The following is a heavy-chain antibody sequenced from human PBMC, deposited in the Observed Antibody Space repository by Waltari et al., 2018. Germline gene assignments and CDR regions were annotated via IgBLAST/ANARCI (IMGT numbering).Heavy chain of an antibody. CDR1: GGTFSSYA. D-gene: IGHD2-8*01. CDR3: ARDSRRDGYNGVGGWRYYFDY. V-gene: IGHV1-69*01. J-gene: IGHJ4*02. Sequence: QVQLVQSGAEVKKPGSSVKVSCKASGGTFSSYAISWVRQAPGQGLEWMGGIIPIFGTANYAQKFQGRVTITADESTSTAYMELSSLRSEDTAVYYCARDSRRDGYNGVGGWRYYFDYWGQGTLVTVSS. CDR2: IIPIFGTA.